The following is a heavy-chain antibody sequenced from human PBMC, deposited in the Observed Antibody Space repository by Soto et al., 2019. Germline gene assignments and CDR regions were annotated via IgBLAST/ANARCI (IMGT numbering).Heavy chain of an antibody. V-gene: IGHV3-7*01. J-gene: IGHJ4*02. CDR2: IMYDEGKK. D-gene: IGHD3-16*01. CDR3: ENTPRRGGFDS. Sequence: PGGSLRLSCAASGFPFSSYCMSWVRQAPGKGLEWVAHIMYDEGKKYYVDSVKGRFTISRDNAENSLYLHMSSLRVEDTAVYDCENTPRRGGFDSWGQGTVVTVSS. CDR1: GFPFSSYC.